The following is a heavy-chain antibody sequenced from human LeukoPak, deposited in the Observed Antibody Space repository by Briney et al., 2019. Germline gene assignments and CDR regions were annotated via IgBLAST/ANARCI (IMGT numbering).Heavy chain of an antibody. D-gene: IGHD6-19*01. CDR2: INWNGGST. Sequence: GGSLRLSCAASGFTFDDYGMSWVRQAPGKGLEWVSGINWNGGSTGYADSVKGRFTISRDNAKNSLYLQMNSLRAEDTALYYCARDDPPVAGTSLLVDYWGQGTLVTVSS. V-gene: IGHV3-20*04. CDR1: GFTFDDYG. CDR3: ARDDPPVAGTSLLVDY. J-gene: IGHJ4*02.